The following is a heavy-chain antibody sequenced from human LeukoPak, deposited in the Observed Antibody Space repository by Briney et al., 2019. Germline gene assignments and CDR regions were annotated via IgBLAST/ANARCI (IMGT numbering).Heavy chain of an antibody. CDR1: GFTFSSYA. CDR2: ISFNGGNT. D-gene: IGHD2-2*01. Sequence: GSLRLSCAASGFTFSSYAMSWVRQAPGKGLEWVSTISFNGGNTEYADSVKGRFTISRDNSKNTLYLQMNSLRAEDTAVYYCAKDQIVVLPAAIPWFDPWGQGTLLTVSS. V-gene: IGHV3-23*01. CDR3: AKDQIVVLPAAIPWFDP. J-gene: IGHJ5*02.